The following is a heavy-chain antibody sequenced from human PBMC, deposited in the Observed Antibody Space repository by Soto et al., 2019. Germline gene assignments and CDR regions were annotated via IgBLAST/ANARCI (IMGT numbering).Heavy chain of an antibody. V-gene: IGHV3-23*01. CDR3: AKPAEYDYIWGSYRLSYFDY. CDR1: GFTFSSYA. D-gene: IGHD3-16*02. J-gene: IGHJ4*02. Sequence: EVQLLESGGGLVQPGGSLRLSCAASGFTFSSYAMSWVRQAPGKGLEWVSAISGSGGSTYYADSVKGRFTISRDNSKNTLYLQMNSLRAEDTAVYYCAKPAEYDYIWGSYRLSYFDYWGQGTLVTVSS. CDR2: ISGSGGST.